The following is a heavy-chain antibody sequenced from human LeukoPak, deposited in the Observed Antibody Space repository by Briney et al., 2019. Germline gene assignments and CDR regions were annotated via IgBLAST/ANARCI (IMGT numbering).Heavy chain of an antibody. CDR2: VYTSGST. Sequence: SETLSLTCTVSGDSISPYQWNWIRQPAGKGLEWIGRVYTSGSTNYSPSLRRRVTISVDTSKNQFSLKLSSVTAADTAVYYCARRLAGYSSSWYDYWGQGTLVTVSS. V-gene: IGHV4-4*07. J-gene: IGHJ4*02. D-gene: IGHD6-13*01. CDR3: ARRLAGYSSSWYDY. CDR1: GDSISPYQ.